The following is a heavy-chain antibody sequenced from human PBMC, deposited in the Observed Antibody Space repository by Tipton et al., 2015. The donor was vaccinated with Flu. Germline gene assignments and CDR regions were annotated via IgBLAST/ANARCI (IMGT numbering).Heavy chain of an antibody. V-gene: IGHV1-69*01. CDR2: IIPIFGTT. Sequence: QLVQSGAEVKKPGSSVKVSCQASGGAFSRYVFSWVRQAPGQGLEWMGGIIPIFGTTDYAHKFQGRLTITADESTSTAYMELSGLTSEDTAVYYCAITLPDSSAIEQWGQGTLVTVSS. CDR3: AITLPDSSAIEQ. CDR1: GGAFSRYV. D-gene: IGHD6-6*01. J-gene: IGHJ4*02.